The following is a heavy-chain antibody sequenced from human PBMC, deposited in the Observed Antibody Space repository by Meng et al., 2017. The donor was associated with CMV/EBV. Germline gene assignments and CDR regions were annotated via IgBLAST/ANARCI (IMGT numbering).Heavy chain of an antibody. J-gene: IGHJ5*02. CDR2: SKPIFGTA. CDR1: D. D-gene: IGHD2-2*01. Sequence: DISWMRKAPGQGLEWKGVSKPIFGTANYAQKFQGRVTITAEESTSTAYMELSSLRSEDTAVYYCARDRTPLDIVVVPAATLNWFDPWGQGTLVTVSS. V-gene: IGHV1-69*01. CDR3: ARDRTPLDIVVVPAATLNWFDP.